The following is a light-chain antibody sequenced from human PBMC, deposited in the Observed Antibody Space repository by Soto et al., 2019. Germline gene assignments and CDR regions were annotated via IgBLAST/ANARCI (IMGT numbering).Light chain of an antibody. Sequence: EIVLAQSPATLSLSPGDRATLSCGASQSVSRSYLAWYQQKPGLAPRLIIYDASTRATGIPDRFSGSGSDTDFSLTISSLEPGDLAVYYCQQYGSSPRTFGQGTKVDIK. CDR2: DAS. CDR3: QQYGSSPRT. V-gene: IGKV3D-20*01. CDR1: QSVSRSY. J-gene: IGKJ1*01.